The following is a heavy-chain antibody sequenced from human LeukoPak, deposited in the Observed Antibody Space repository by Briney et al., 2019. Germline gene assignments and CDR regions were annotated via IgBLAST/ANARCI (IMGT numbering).Heavy chain of an antibody. CDR3: AKVSAAEYYFDY. CDR2: ISGSGGST. CDR1: GFAFSSYA. Sequence: GGSLRLSCAASGFAFSSYAMSWVRQAPGKGLEWVSAISGSGGSTYYADSVKGRFTISRDNSKNTLYLQMNSLRAEDTAVYYCAKVSAAEYYFDYWGQGTLVTVSS. D-gene: IGHD2-2*01. V-gene: IGHV3-23*01. J-gene: IGHJ4*02.